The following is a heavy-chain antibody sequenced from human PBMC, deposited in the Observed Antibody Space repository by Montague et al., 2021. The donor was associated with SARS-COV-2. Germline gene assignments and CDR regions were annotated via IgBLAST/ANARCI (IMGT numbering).Heavy chain of an antibody. V-gene: IGHV6-1*01. CDR2: PYLRSKWHN. J-gene: IGHJ6*02. D-gene: IGHD6-13*01. Sequence: CAISGDSVAGLRPRSEEHTYALSTPPERVGRPYLRSKWHNDYAESVKSRITINPDTSKNQISLQLNSVTPEDTAVYYCARGSQVGSWPPTDSGMDVWGQGTKVTVSS. CDR3: ARGSQVGSWPPTDSGMDV. CDR1: GDSVAGLRPR.